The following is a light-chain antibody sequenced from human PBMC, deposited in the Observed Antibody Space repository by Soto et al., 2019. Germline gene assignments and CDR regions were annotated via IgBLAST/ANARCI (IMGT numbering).Light chain of an antibody. V-gene: IGLV1-40*01. J-gene: IGLJ3*02. CDR1: NTNIGAGYD. CDR2: ANI. CDR3: QSYDISLSAWKV. Sequence: QSVLTQPPSVSGAPGQRVSISCTGSNTNIGAGYDVNWYQQLPGTAPKLLIYANINRPSGVPDRFSGSKSGASAFLVITGLQAEDEADYYCQSYDISLSAWKVFGGGTKLTVL.